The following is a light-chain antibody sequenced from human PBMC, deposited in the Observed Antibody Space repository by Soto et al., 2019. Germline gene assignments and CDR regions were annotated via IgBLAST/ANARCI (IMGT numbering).Light chain of an antibody. Sequence: QSALTQPASVSGSPGQSITISCTGTSSDVGGYNYVSWYQQHPGKAPKLMIYDVSNRPSGVSNRFSGSKSGNTASLTISGVPGGDEGYYYCSSYTSSSIVVFGGGTKVTVL. J-gene: IGLJ2*01. V-gene: IGLV2-14*01. CDR2: DVS. CDR1: SSDVGGYNY. CDR3: SSYTSSSIVV.